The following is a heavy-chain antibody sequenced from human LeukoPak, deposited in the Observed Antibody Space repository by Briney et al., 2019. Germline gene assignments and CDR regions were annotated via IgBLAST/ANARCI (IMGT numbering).Heavy chain of an antibody. V-gene: IGHV3-30*04. CDR2: ISEDGSKK. CDR3: ARERIATTGTGWFDP. J-gene: IGHJ5*02. D-gene: IGHD6-13*01. CDR1: GFTFSTYV. Sequence: GRSLRLSCAASGFTFSTYVIHWVRQAPGKGLEWVAVISEDGSKKYYADSVKGRFTISRDNSKKTLYLQMNSLRTEDTAVYYCARERIATTGTGWFDPWGQGTLVTVPS.